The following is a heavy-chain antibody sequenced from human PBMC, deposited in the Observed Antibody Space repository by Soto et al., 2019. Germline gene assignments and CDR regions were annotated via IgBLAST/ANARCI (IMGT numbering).Heavy chain of an antibody. V-gene: IGHV4-59*01. CDR1: GDSIRSYY. Sequence: ATLTLTCSVSGDSIRSYYWTWIRQPPGKGLQWIGYVFHTGNTNYNPSLKSRVTISEDASKKQVSLRLTSVTAADTAVYFCAREQYNWKIWGQGTLVTVSS. CDR3: AREQYNWKI. J-gene: IGHJ4*02. CDR2: VFHTGNT. D-gene: IGHD1-20*01.